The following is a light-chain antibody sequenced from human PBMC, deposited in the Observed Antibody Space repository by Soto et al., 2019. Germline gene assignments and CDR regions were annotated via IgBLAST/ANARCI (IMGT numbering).Light chain of an antibody. CDR2: DVT. V-gene: IGLV2-14*01. Sequence: QPVLTQPASVSGSPGQSITISCKGTSSDVGGYDYVSWYQQHPGKAPKLMIYDVTNRPSGVSNRFSGSKSGNTASLTISGLQAEDEAEYYCNSYTSSSTLVVFGGGTKLTVL. CDR1: SSDVGGYDY. CDR3: NSYTSSSTLVV. J-gene: IGLJ2*01.